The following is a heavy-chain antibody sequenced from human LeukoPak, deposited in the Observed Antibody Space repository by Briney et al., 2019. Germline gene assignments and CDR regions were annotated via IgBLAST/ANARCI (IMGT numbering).Heavy chain of an antibody. D-gene: IGHD2-2*01. CDR1: GYTFINYD. J-gene: IGHJ4*02. CDR2: ISVYNGNT. CDR3: ARARVVVPAAPVDY. Sequence: GASVKVSCKASGYTFINYDITWVRQAPGQGLEWMAWISVYNGNTIYAQKLQDRVTLTTDTSTSTAYMELRSLRSEDTAVYYCARARVVVPAAPVDYWGQGTLVTVSS. V-gene: IGHV1-18*04.